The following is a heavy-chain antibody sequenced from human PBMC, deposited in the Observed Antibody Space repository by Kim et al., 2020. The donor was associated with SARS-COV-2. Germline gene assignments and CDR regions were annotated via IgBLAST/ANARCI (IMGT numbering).Heavy chain of an antibody. CDR2: ISGSGGST. J-gene: IGHJ4*02. V-gene: IGHV3-23*01. D-gene: IGHD3-10*01. CDR3: AKDRGITMVRGVINPLDY. CDR1: GFTFSSYA. Sequence: GGSLRLSCAASGFTFSSYAMSWVRQAPGKGLEWVSAISGSGGSTYYADSVKGRFTISRDNSKNTLYLQMNSLRAEDTAVYYCAKDRGITMVRGVINPLDYWGQGTLVTVSS.